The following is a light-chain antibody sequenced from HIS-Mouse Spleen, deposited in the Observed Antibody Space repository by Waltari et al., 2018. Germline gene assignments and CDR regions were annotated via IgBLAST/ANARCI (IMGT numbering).Light chain of an antibody. J-gene: IGLJ2*01. V-gene: IGLV3-10*01. CDR2: EDS. CDR1: ALPKKY. CDR3: YSTDSSGNHRV. Sequence: SYELTQPPSASVSPGQTARITCSGDALPKKYAYWYQQKSGQAPVLVIYEDSKRPSGIPERFSGSSSGTMVTLTISGAQVEDEADYYCYSTDSSGNHRVFGGGTKLTVL.